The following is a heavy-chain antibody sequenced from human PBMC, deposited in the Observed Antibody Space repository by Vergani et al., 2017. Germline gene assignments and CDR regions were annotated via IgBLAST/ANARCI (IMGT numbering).Heavy chain of an antibody. V-gene: IGHV3-23*01. Sequence: EVQLLESGGGLVQPGGSLRLSCAASGFTFSSYAMSWVRQAPGKGLEWVSAISGSGGSTYYADSVKGRFTISRDNSKNTLYLQMNSLRAEDTAVYYCATYQRGFPTADCYGSGWVYGMDVWGQGP. CDR3: ATYQRGFPTADCYGSGWVYGMDV. CDR2: ISGSGGST. J-gene: IGHJ6*02. D-gene: IGHD3-10*01. CDR1: GFTFSSYA.